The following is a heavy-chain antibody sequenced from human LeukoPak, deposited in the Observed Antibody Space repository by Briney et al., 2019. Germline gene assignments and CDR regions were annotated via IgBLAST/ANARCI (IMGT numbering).Heavy chain of an antibody. V-gene: IGHV4-39*01. CDR2: IYYSGST. CDR1: GGSISSSSYY. J-gene: IGHJ4*02. Sequence: PSETLSLTCTVSGGSISSSSYYWGWIRQPPGKGLEWIASIYYSGSTYYNPSLKSRVTISVDTSKNQFSLKLSSVTAADTAVYYCARHPAFDYWGQGTLVTVSS. CDR3: ARHPAFDY.